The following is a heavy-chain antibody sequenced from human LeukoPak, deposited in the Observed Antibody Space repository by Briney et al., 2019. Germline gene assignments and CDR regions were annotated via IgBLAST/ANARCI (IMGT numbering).Heavy chain of an antibody. V-gene: IGHV4-4*07. Sequence: SETLSLTCTVSGGSISSYYWSWIRQPAGKGLEWIGRIYTSGSTNYNSSLKSRVTMSVDTSKNQFSLKLSSVTAADTAVYYCARDVYCSGGSCSNWFDPWGQGTLVTVS. CDR3: ARDVYCSGGSCSNWFDP. CDR1: GGSISSYY. D-gene: IGHD2-15*01. J-gene: IGHJ5*02. CDR2: IYTSGST.